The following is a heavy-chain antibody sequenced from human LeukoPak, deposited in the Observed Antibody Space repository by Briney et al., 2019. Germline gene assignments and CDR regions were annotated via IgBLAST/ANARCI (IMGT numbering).Heavy chain of an antibody. CDR1: GGSISSGGYY. V-gene: IGHV4-61*08. CDR3: ARGLGSSGYYDAFDI. J-gene: IGHJ3*02. Sequence: SETLSLTCTVSGGSISSGGYYWSWIRQPPGKGLEWIGYIYYSGSTNYNPSLKSRVTISVDTSKNQFSLKLSSVTAADTAVYYCARGLGSSGYYDAFDIWGQGTMVTVSS. D-gene: IGHD3-22*01. CDR2: IYYSGST.